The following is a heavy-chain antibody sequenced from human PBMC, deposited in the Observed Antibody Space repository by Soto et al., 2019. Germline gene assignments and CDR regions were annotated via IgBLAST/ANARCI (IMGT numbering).Heavy chain of an antibody. D-gene: IGHD3-3*01. Sequence: SGGSLRLSCAASGFTFSSYAMSWVRQAPGKGLEWVSAISGSRGSTYYADSVKGRFTISRDNSKNTLYLQMNSLRAEDTAVYYCAKDGVTIFGVVIGTNYYYGMDVWGQGTRVTVSS. J-gene: IGHJ6*02. CDR1: GFTFSSYA. CDR3: AKDGVTIFGVVIGTNYYYGMDV. CDR2: ISGSRGST. V-gene: IGHV3-23*01.